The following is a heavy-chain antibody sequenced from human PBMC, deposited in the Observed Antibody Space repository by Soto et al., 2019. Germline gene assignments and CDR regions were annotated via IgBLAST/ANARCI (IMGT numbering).Heavy chain of an antibody. D-gene: IGHD3-10*01. J-gene: IGHJ4*02. Sequence: VQLMESGGGVVQPGRSLRLSCAASGFIFSSYAMHWVRQSPGKGLEWVAVISYDGTNKYYADSVKGRFTISRDNSKNTLYLQMNTLRIEDTAVYHCAKWSGSGNFYNTPFASWGQGTLVSVSS. CDR1: GFIFSSYA. CDR2: ISYDGTNK. V-gene: IGHV3-30*18. CDR3: AKWSGSGNFYNTPFAS.